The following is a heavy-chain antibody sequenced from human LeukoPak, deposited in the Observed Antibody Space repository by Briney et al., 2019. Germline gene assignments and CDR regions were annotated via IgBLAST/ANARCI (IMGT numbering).Heavy chain of an antibody. J-gene: IGHJ4*02. CDR3: ARATPGGLHGYSFDY. V-gene: IGHV1-8*01. CDR2: MNPKSGNT. D-gene: IGHD1-1*01. CDR1: GYIFRNYD. Sequence: ASVEVSCKTSGYIFRNYDINWVRQATGQGLEWMGWMNPKSGNTGYARSFRGRVTMTRDTSLSTAYLELSSLTSDDTAVYYCARATPGGLHGYSFDYWGQGTVVTVFS.